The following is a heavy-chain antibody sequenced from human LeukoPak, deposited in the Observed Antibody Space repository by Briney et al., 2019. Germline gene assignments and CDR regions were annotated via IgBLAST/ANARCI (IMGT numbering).Heavy chain of an antibody. Sequence: GRSLRLSCAASGFTFSSYAMHWVRQAPGKGLEWVAVISYDGTDKYYADSVKGRFTISRDNSKNTLYLQMNGLRAEDTAVYYCASDYGGKCCYYFDYWGQGTLVTVCS. J-gene: IGHJ4*02. V-gene: IGHV3-30-3*01. CDR3: ASDYGGKCCYYFDY. CDR1: GFTFSSYA. D-gene: IGHD4-23*01. CDR2: ISYDGTDK.